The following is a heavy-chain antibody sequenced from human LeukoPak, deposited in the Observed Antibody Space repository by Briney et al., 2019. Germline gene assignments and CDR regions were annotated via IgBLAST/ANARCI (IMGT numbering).Heavy chain of an antibody. CDR2: ITQDGSEK. CDR1: AFTFSSHQ. D-gene: IGHD2-15*01. V-gene: IGHV3-7*01. J-gene: IGHJ3*01. CDR3: ARDWRQDNAFDL. Sequence: PGGSLRLSCAASAFTFSSHQMSWVRQAPGKGLEWVAKITQDGSEKYYMDSVKGRFIISRDNAKNSLYLQMNSLRDEDTAVYYCARDWRQDNAFDLWGQGTMVTVSS.